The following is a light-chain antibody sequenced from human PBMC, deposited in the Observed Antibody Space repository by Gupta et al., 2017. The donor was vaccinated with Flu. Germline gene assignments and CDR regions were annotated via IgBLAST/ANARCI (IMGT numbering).Light chain of an antibody. CDR2: KGS. CDR1: QSLVHSDGNTY. CDR3: RVGKGWPYA. V-gene: IGKV2-30*02. J-gene: IGKJ2*01. Sequence: VTLGQPASISCRSSQSLVHSDGNTYLHWFQQRPGQSPRRLIYKGSNRDSGVPDRFSGSASGTDFTLKIRRVDADDVGVYYFRVGKGWPYAFGQGTRMEI.